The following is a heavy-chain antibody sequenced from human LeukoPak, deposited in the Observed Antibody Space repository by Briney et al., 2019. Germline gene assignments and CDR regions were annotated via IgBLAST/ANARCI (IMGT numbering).Heavy chain of an antibody. J-gene: IGHJ5*02. CDR3: ARHLNQAYCSGGSCYDWFDP. CDR1: GGSISSYY. Sequence: PSETLSLTCTVSGGSISSYYWSWIRQPPGKGLEWIGYIYYSGSTNYNPSLKSRVTISVDTSKNQFSLKLSSVTAADTAVYHCARHLNQAYCSGGSCYDWFDPWGQGTVVTVSS. V-gene: IGHV4-59*08. CDR2: IYYSGST. D-gene: IGHD2-15*01.